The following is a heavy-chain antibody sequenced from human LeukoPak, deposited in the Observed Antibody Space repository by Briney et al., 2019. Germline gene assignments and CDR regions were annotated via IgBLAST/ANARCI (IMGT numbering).Heavy chain of an antibody. J-gene: IGHJ3*02. CDR1: GYSFTSYW. D-gene: IGHD3-10*01. V-gene: IGHV5-51*01. CDR2: IYPGDSDT. CDR3: ARLGYGSGHAFDI. Sequence: GESLKISCKGSGYSFTSYWIGWVRQMPGKGLEWMGIIYPGDSDTRNSPSFQGQVTFSADKSISTAYLQWSSLKASDTAMYYCARLGYGSGHAFDIWGQGTMVTVSS.